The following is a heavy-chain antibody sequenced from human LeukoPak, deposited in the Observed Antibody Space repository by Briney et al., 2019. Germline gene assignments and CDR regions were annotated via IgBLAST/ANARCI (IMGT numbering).Heavy chain of an antibody. CDR2: IYSGDSDT. V-gene: IGHV5-51*01. CDR3: AGATTSCGGDCHGAWDY. J-gene: IGHJ4*02. CDR1: GYSFTSYW. Sequence: GESLKISCTGSGYSFTSYWIGWVRQMPGKGLEWMGIIYSGDSDTRYSPSFQGQVTISADKSISTAYLQWSSLKASDTAMYYCAGATTSCGGDCHGAWDYWGQGTLVTVSS. D-gene: IGHD2-21*02.